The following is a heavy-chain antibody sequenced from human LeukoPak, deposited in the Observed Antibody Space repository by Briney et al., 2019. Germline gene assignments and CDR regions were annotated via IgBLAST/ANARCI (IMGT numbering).Heavy chain of an antibody. Sequence: GGSLRLSCAASGFTFSSYGMHWVRQAPGKGLEWVAVIWYDGGNKYYADSVKGRFTISRDNSKNTLYLQMNSLRAEDTAVYYCARDRRQWLLLGGLDYWGQGTLATVSS. V-gene: IGHV3-33*01. D-gene: IGHD3-22*01. CDR1: GFTFSSYG. CDR3: ARDRRQWLLLGGLDY. J-gene: IGHJ4*02. CDR2: IWYDGGNK.